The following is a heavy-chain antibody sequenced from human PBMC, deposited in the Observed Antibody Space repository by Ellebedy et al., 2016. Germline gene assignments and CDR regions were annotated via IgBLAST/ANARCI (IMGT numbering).Heavy chain of an antibody. Sequence: GGSLRLXCSASGFTFSSYAIHWVRQAPGKGLEYVSAISSNGGSTHYADSVKGRFTISRDNSKNTLSLQMNSLRAEDTAVYYCAREVSSGWYYFDNWGQGTLVTVSS. CDR3: AREVSSGWYYFDN. J-gene: IGHJ4*02. CDR2: ISSNGGST. D-gene: IGHD6-19*01. CDR1: GFTFSSYA. V-gene: IGHV3-64*04.